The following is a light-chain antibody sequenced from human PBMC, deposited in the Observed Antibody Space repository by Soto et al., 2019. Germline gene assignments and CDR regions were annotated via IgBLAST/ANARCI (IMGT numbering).Light chain of an antibody. J-gene: IGKJ3*01. V-gene: IGKV1-39*01. CDR2: GAF. CDR3: QQSYSTPT. Sequence: DIQMTQSPSSLSASVGDRLTITCRTSQSINTYLNWYQQKPGKAPKLLIYGAFSLQSGVPSRFSGSGSGTDFTLTISSLQPEDFATYYCQQSYSTPTFGPGTKVHIK. CDR1: QSINTY.